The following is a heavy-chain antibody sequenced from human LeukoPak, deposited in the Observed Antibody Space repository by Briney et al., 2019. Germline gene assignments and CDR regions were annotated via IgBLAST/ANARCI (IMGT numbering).Heavy chain of an antibody. CDR2: INPNSGGT. CDR3: ARDVGIVVVTGGDNY. V-gene: IGHV1-2*06. CDR1: GYTFTGYY. Sequence: GASVKVSCKASGYTFTGYYMHWVRQAPGQGLEWMGRINPNSGGTNYAQKFQGRVTMTRDTSISTVYMELSRLRSDDTAVYYCARDVGIVVVTGGDNYWGQGTLVTVSS. D-gene: IGHD2-21*01. J-gene: IGHJ4*02.